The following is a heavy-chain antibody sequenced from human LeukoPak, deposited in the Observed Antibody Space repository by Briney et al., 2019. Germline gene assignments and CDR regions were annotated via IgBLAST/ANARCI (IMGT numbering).Heavy chain of an antibody. D-gene: IGHD3-10*01. CDR2: INPNSGGT. V-gene: IGHV1-2*02. CDR1: GYTFTGYY. Sequence: ASVKVSCKASGYTFTGYYMHWVRQAPGQGLEWMGWINPNSGGTNYAQKFQGRVTMTRDTSISTAYMELSRLRSDDTAVYYCARAGKIMITMIRGVLASRDAFDIWGQGTIVTVSS. J-gene: IGHJ3*02. CDR3: ARAGKIMITMIRGVLASRDAFDI.